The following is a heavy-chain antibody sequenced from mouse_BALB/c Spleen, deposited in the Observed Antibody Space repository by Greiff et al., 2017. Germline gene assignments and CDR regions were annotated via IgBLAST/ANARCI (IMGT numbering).Heavy chain of an antibody. Sequence: VQGVESGPELVKPGASVKISCKASGYSFTSYYIHWVKQRPGQGLEWIGWIFPGSGNTKYNEKFKGKATLTADTSSSTAYMQLSSLTSEDSAVYFCARRGAFDYWGQGTTLTVSS. CDR1: GYSFTSYY. J-gene: IGHJ2*01. CDR3: ARRGAFDY. D-gene: IGHD3-1*01. V-gene: IGHV1-66*01. CDR2: IFPGSGNT.